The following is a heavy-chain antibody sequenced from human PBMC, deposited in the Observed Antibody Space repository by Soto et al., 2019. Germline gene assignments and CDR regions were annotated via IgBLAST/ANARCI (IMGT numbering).Heavy chain of an antibody. CDR3: AREKSIAVSGTFDL. CDR1: VSTFSSYG. Sequence: GWSLRLSCSASVSTFSSYGMHWGRQAPGKGLEWVAVISYDGSNKYYADSVKGRFTISRDNSKNTLYLQMNSLRAEDTAVYYCAREKSIAVSGTFDLWGQGTSVTVSS. V-gene: IGHV3-30*03. D-gene: IGHD6-19*01. CDR2: ISYDGSNK. J-gene: IGHJ5*02.